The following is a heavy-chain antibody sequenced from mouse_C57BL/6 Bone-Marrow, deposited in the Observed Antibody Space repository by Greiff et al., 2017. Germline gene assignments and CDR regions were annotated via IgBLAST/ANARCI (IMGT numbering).Heavy chain of an antibody. V-gene: IGHV5-9-1*02. CDR2: ISSGGDSI. D-gene: IGHD2-4*01. J-gene: IGHJ4*01. CDR3: TRGRGITAFYYYAMDY. CDR1: GFTFSSYA. Sequence: EVMLVESGEGLVKPGGSLKLSCAASGFTFSSYAMSWVRQTPEKRLEWVAYISSGGDSIYYADTVTSRFTISRDNARNTLYLQMSSLKSEDTAMYYCTRGRGITAFYYYAMDYWGQGTSVTVSS.